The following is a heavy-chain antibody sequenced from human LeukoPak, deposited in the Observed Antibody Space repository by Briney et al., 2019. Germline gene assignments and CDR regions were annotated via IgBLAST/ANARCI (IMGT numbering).Heavy chain of an antibody. J-gene: IGHJ4*02. CDR2: IYYSGST. V-gene: IGHV4-31*03. D-gene: IGHD2-2*01. CDR1: GGSISSGGYY. Sequence: PSETLSLTCTVSGGSISSGGYYWSWIRQHLGKGLEWIGYIYYSGSTYYNPSLKSRVTISVDTSKNQFSLKLSSVTAADTAVYYCARAVPYCSSTSCYRRFDYWGQGTLVTVSS. CDR3: ARAVPYCSSTSCYRRFDY.